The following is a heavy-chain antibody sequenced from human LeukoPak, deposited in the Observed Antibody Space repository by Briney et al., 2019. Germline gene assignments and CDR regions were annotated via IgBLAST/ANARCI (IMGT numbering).Heavy chain of an antibody. CDR1: GGSFSGYY. CDR3: ARGFSPEYRSSLAY. D-gene: IGHD6-6*01. CDR2: INHSGST. J-gene: IGHJ4*02. Sequence: SETLSLTCAVYGGSFSGYYWSWIRQPPEKGLEWIGEINHSGSTNYNPSLKSRVTISVDTSKNQFSLKLSSVTAADTAVYYCARGFSPEYRSSLAYWGQGTLVTVSS. V-gene: IGHV4-34*01.